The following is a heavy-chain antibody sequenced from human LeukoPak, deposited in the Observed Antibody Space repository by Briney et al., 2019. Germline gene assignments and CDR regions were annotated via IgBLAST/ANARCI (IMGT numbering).Heavy chain of an antibody. CDR2: INSDGSST. CDR3: ARKGGYGLDFDY. CDR1: GFTFSSYW. Sequence: PGVSLRLSCAASGFTFSSYWMHWVRQAPGKGLGWVSRINSDGSSTSYADSAKGRYTISRDNAKNTLYLQMNSLRAEETAVYYCARKGGYGLDFDYWGQGALVTVSS. V-gene: IGHV3-74*01. J-gene: IGHJ4*02. D-gene: IGHD5-18*01.